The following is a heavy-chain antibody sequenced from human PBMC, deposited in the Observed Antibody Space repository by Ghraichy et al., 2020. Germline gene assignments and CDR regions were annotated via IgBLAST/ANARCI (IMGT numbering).Heavy chain of an antibody. J-gene: IGHJ4*02. CDR3: AKRGDTAMHFDY. Sequence: GGSLRLSCAASGFTFSSYAIHWVRQAPGKGLEWVAVISYDGNNEYYADSVKGRFTISRDNSKNTLYLQMNSLRAEDTAVYYCAKRGDTAMHFDYWGQGTLVTVSS. V-gene: IGHV3-30*18. CDR2: ISYDGNNE. CDR1: GFTFSSYA. D-gene: IGHD5-18*01.